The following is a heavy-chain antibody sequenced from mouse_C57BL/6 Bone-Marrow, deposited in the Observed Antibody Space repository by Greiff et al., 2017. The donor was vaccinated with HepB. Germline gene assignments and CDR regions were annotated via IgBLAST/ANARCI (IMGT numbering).Heavy chain of an antibody. D-gene: IGHD1-1*01. Sequence: QVQLKESDAELVKPGASVKISCKVSGYTFTDHTIHWMKQRPEQGLEWIGYIYPRDGSTKYNEKFKGKATLTADKSSSTAYMQLNSLTSEDSAVYFCARSYYYGSSYENYFDYWGQGTTLTVSS. CDR1: GYTFTDHT. J-gene: IGHJ2*01. V-gene: IGHV1-78*01. CDR3: ARSYYYGSSYENYFDY. CDR2: IYPRDGST.